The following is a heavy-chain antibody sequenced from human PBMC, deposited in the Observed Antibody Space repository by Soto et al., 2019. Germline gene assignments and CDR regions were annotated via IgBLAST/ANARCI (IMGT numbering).Heavy chain of an antibody. CDR1: GGSINNNF. CDR3: ATYGVVLTRFGQVSTRGKGMDV. V-gene: IGHV4-4*07. D-gene: IGHD3-16*01. Sequence: PSETLSRTCTGSGGSINNNFCTWVRQPAWKGLEWIGRIYSSGITDCNPFLKSRVTLSVDTSKNQFSLKLSSVTAADTAVYYCATYGVVLTRFGQVSTRGKGMDVWGQGNTVTVSS. J-gene: IGHJ6*02. CDR2: IYSSGIT.